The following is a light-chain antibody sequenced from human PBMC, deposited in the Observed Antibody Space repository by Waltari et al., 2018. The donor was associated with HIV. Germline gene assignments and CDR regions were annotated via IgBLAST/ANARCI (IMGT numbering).Light chain of an antibody. CDR1: SSDIGSFDH. CDR3: SSYRSSITLL. Sequence: QSALTPPPSVSASPGQSVPISCIGTSSDIGSFDHVSWFQQPPGSAPKLLIFGVSTRPSGVPDRFSGSKSGNTASLTISGLQAEDEADYYCSSYRSSITLLFGGGTKLTVL. J-gene: IGLJ3*02. V-gene: IGLV2-18*02. CDR2: GVS.